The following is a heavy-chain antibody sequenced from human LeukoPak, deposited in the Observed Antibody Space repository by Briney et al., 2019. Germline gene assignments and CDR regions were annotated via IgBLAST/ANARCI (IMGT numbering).Heavy chain of an antibody. Sequence: SETLSLTCTVSGGSINNYYWNWIRQSPGKGLEWIGYIYYSGSTNYNPFLKSRVTISVDTSKNQFSLKLSSVTAADTAVYYCARQGGYSSSPDFWGQGTLVTVSS. CDR3: ARQGGYSSSPDF. D-gene: IGHD6-13*01. J-gene: IGHJ4*02. CDR2: IYYSGST. CDR1: GGSINNYY. V-gene: IGHV4-59*08.